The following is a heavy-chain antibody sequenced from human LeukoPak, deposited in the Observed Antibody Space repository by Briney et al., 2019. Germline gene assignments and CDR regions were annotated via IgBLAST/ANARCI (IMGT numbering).Heavy chain of an antibody. CDR1: GGSFGGYY. Sequence: SETLSLTCAVYGGSFGGYYWSWIRQPPGKGLEWIGEINHSGSTNYNPSLKSRVTISVDTSKNQFSLKLSSVTAADTAVYYCARYWSTSSTRYYFDYWGQGTLVTVSS. CDR3: ARYWSTSSTRYYFDY. D-gene: IGHD2-2*01. J-gene: IGHJ4*02. V-gene: IGHV4-34*01. CDR2: INHSGST.